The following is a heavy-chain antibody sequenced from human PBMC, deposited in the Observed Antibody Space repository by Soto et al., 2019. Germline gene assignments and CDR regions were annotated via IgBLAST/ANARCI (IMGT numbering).Heavy chain of an antibody. J-gene: IGHJ4*02. V-gene: IGHV3-23*01. CDR1: GFTFNNYA. D-gene: IGHD3-10*01. Sequence: EVQLLESGGGLVQPGGSLRLSCAASGFTFNNYAMSWVRQAPGKGLEWVSAISGGGDTTSYADSVKGRFTVSRDGSRNTLYLQMNSLRAADTAVYYCAKGRGGSGSLTPRVDFWGQGTLVTVSS. CDR3: AKGRGGSGSLTPRVDF. CDR2: ISGGGDTT.